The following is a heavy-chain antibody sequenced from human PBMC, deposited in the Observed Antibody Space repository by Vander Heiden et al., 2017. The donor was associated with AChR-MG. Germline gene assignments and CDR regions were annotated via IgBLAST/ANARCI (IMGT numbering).Heavy chain of an antibody. V-gene: IGHV3-21*01. CDR3: ARENYGIRGPDY. D-gene: IGHD3-9*01. CDR1: GFPFSSFT. CDR2: ISSTSTYI. J-gene: IGHJ4*02. Sequence: EVQLVESGGGLVKPGGSLRLSCTASGFPFSSFTINWVRQAPGKGLEWVSSISSTSTYIYYADSVKGRFTVSRDNAKNSLFLQMNSLRAEDTALYYCARENYGIRGPDYWGRGTLVTVSS.